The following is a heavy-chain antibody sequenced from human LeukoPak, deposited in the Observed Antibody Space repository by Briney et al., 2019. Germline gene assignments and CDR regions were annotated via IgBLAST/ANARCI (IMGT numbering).Heavy chain of an antibody. CDR2: IRYDGSNK. V-gene: IGHV3-30*02. Sequence: GRSLRLSRAASGFTFSSYGMHWVRQAPGKGLEWVAFIRYDGSNKYYADSVKGRFTISRDNSKNTLYLQMNSLRAEDTAVYYCAKPPLVVPAAISLGGGSDAFDIWGQGTMVTVSS. CDR3: AKPPLVVPAAISLGGGSDAFDI. D-gene: IGHD2-2*01. CDR1: GFTFSSYG. J-gene: IGHJ3*02.